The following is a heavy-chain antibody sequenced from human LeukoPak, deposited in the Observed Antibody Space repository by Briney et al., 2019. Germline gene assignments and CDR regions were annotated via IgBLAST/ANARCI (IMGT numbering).Heavy chain of an antibody. CDR1: GFTFSSNA. CDR3: ATERVRDYGDNSL. V-gene: IGHV3-23*01. D-gene: IGHD4-23*01. Sequence: GGSLRLSCAASGFTFSSNAMSWVRQAPGKGLEWVSAISGSGGSTYYADSVKGRFTISRDNSKNTLYLQMNSLRAEHTAVYYCATERVRDYGDNSLWGQGTLVTVSS. J-gene: IGHJ4*02. CDR2: ISGSGGST.